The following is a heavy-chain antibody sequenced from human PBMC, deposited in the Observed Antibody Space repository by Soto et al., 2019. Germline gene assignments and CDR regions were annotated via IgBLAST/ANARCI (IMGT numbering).Heavy chain of an antibody. Sequence: EVQLLESGGGLIQPGGSLRLSCAASGFTFSSYALSWVRQAPGKGLEWVSACGTGGVTYYADSVSGRFTISRDNFKDTVHLQMNSLRAEDTAIYYCARESSGRNFDFDYWGQGTLVTVSS. V-gene: IGHV3-23*01. D-gene: IGHD1-7*01. CDR3: ARESSGRNFDFDY. CDR1: GFTFSSYA. J-gene: IGHJ4*02. CDR2: CGTGGVT.